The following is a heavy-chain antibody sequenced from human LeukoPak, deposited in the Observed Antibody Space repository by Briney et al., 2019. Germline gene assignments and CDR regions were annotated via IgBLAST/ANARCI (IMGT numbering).Heavy chain of an antibody. CDR3: VRLRSNSDTIGFDDYYDF. V-gene: IGHV3-21*01. D-gene: IGHD3-3*01. CDR1: GYTLSSYS. J-gene: IGHJ4*02. Sequence: GGSLRLSCLASGYTLSSYSINWVRQAPGKGLEWVSSISGRSNYIYYADSVRGRFRISRDDARDSLFLEMNSLRAEDTAVYYCVRLRSNSDTIGFDDYYDFRVQGTLVTVSS. CDR2: ISGRSNYI.